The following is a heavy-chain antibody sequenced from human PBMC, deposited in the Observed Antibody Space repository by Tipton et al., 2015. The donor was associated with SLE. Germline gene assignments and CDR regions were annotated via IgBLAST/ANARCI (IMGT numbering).Heavy chain of an antibody. V-gene: IGHV3-23*01. Sequence: GSLRLSCAASGFTFSSYSMNWVRQAPGKGLEWVSAISGSGGSAYYADSVKGRFTISRDNSKNTLYLQMNSLRAEDTAVYYCAKAGPDYDFWSGYYDYWGQGTLVTVSS. CDR2: ISGSGGSA. D-gene: IGHD3-3*01. J-gene: IGHJ4*02. CDR3: AKAGPDYDFWSGYYDY. CDR1: GFTFSSYS.